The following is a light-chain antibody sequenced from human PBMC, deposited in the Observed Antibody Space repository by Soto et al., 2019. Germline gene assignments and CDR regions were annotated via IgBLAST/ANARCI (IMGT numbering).Light chain of an antibody. J-gene: IGKJ1*01. CDR3: QQYGSSPPWT. CDR2: AAS. Sequence: EIVFTQSPATLSLSPGERATLSCRASQSVSNYLAWYQQKPGQAPRLLIYAASSRATGIPDRFSGSGSGTDFTLTISRLEPEDFAVYYCQQYGSSPPWTFGQGTKVDIK. V-gene: IGKV3-20*01. CDR1: QSVSNY.